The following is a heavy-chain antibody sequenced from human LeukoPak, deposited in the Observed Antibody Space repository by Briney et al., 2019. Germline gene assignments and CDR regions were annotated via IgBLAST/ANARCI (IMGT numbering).Heavy chain of an antibody. CDR2: IYYSGST. CDR1: GGSISSYY. J-gene: IGHJ5*02. D-gene: IGHD3-22*01. V-gene: IGHV4-59*12. Sequence: SETLSLTCTVSGGSISSYYWSWIRQPPGKGLEWIGYIYYSGSTNYNPSLKSRVTISVDTSKNQFSLKLSSVTAADTAVYYCARDLKTYFYDSSGYPPWGQGTLVTVSS. CDR3: ARDLKTYFYDSSGYPP.